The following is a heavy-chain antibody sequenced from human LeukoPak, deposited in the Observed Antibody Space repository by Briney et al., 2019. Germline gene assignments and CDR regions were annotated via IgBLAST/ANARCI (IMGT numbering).Heavy chain of an antibody. D-gene: IGHD5-12*01. Sequence: WASVKVSCKASGYTFIGYNMHWVRQAPGRGLEWMGWINPNNGGTKYAQKFQDRVTMTRDTSTSTAYMELSSLRSDDTAVYYCARDPRGYSGYENWFDPWGQGTLVTVSS. CDR2: INPNNGGT. V-gene: IGHV1-2*02. J-gene: IGHJ5*02. CDR1: GYTFIGYN. CDR3: ARDPRGYSGYENWFDP.